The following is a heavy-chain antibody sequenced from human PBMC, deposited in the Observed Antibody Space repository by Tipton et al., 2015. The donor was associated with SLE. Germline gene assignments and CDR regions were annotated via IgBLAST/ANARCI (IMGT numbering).Heavy chain of an antibody. J-gene: IGHJ4*02. Sequence: TLSLTCTVSGGSISSHYWSWIRQPPGKGLEWIGSIYHSGSTYYNPSLKSRVTISVDTSKNQFSLKLSSVTAADTAVYYCASTYYYDSSGYYPPDYFDYWGQGTLVTVSS. D-gene: IGHD3-22*01. CDR2: IYHSGST. CDR1: GGSISSHY. V-gene: IGHV4-59*11. CDR3: ASTYYYDSSGYYPPDYFDY.